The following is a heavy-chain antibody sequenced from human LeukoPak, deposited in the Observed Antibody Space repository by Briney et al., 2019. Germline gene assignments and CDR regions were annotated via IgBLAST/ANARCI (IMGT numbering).Heavy chain of an antibody. Sequence: PSETLSLTCTVSGGSISSGGYYWSWIRQHPGKGLEWIGYIYYSGSTYYNPSLKSRVTISVDTSKNQFSLKLSSVTAADTAVYYCASFVDTAMAVFDYWGQGTLVTVSS. CDR1: GGSISSGGYY. CDR2: IYYSGST. D-gene: IGHD5-18*01. J-gene: IGHJ4*02. CDR3: ASFVDTAMAVFDY. V-gene: IGHV4-31*03.